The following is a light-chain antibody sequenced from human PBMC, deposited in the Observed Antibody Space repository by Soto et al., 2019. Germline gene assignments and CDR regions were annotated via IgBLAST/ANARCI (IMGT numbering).Light chain of an antibody. J-gene: IGLJ2*01. CDR1: SSNIGGNI. Sequence: QPVLTQPTSASGTPGQRVTISCSGSSSNIGGNIVNWYQQLPGTAPKLLIFGNDQRPSWVPDRFSGSKSGTSASLAISGLQSEDEANYYCAAWDDSLNGVVFGGGTKLTVL. CDR2: GND. CDR3: AAWDDSLNGVV. V-gene: IGLV1-44*01.